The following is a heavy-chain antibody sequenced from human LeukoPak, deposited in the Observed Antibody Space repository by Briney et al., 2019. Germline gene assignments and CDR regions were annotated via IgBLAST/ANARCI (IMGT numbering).Heavy chain of an antibody. CDR1: GFPFSNYA. D-gene: IGHD4-17*01. CDR3: ARTLGDYVKSWAFDI. CDR2: IWYDGSDK. J-gene: IGHJ3*02. V-gene: IGHV3-33*01. Sequence: GRSLRLSCAASGFPFSNYAMHWVRQAPGKGLEWVAVIWYDGSDKYYADSVKGRFTISRDNSEHTLYLQMNSLRVEDTAVYFCARTLGDYVKSWAFDIWGQGTMVTVSS.